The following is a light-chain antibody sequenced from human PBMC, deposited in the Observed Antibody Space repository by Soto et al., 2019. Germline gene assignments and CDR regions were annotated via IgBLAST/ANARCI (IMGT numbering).Light chain of an antibody. CDR3: LQHYSYPWT. Sequence: DIQMTQSPSSLSASVGDRVTITCRASQGIRIDLGWYQQKPGKAPKRLIYDASNLQSGVPSRFSGSGSGTEFTRTISSLQPEDFATYPCLQHYSYPWTFGQGSK. J-gene: IGKJ1*01. CDR2: DAS. V-gene: IGKV1-17*01. CDR1: QGIRID.